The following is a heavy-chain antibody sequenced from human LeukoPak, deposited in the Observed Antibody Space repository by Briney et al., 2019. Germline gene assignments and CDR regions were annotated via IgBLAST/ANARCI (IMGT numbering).Heavy chain of an antibody. V-gene: IGHV3-7*01. CDR2: INRDGSET. Sequence: GGPLRLSCAASGFSLSDYWMSWVRHPPGKGLEWVATINRDGSETNYVDSVKGRFTISRDNVKNSLHLQMNSLRVEDTAVYYCARDSGPFDYWGQGTLVTVSS. CDR3: ARDSGPFDY. J-gene: IGHJ4*02. CDR1: GFSLSDYW.